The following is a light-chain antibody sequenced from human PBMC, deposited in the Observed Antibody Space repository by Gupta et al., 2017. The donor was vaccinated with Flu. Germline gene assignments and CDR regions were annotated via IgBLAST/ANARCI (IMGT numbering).Light chain of an antibody. CDR1: QTVTNY. Sequence: DIQMTQSPPSLSPSVGDRVTITCRASQTVTNYLNWYQQRPGNAPKLLIYSTSTLQSGVPSRFSGSGSGTDFTLTISSRQPEDVATYYCQQSYTTPWTFGQGTQVEIK. CDR2: STS. J-gene: IGKJ1*01. CDR3: QQSYTTPWT. V-gene: IGKV1-39*01.